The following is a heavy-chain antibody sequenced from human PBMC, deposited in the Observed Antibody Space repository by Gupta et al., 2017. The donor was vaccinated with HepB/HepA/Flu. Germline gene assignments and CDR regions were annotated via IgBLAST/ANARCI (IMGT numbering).Heavy chain of an antibody. Sequence: QVQLVQSGAEVKKPGASVKVPCKTSGYAFTDFYLHWVRQAPGQGLEWMGLINPNSGSTDNVQKFKRRVTMTREPSIRTVYRELRSLRSDHTAVYYCTRNRGRILADLGGVWFDPWGDGTLVTDSS. J-gene: IGHJ5*02. D-gene: IGHD3-16*01. V-gene: IGHV1-2*02. CDR1: GYAFTDFY. CDR3: TRNRGRILADLGGVWFDP. CDR2: INPNSGST.